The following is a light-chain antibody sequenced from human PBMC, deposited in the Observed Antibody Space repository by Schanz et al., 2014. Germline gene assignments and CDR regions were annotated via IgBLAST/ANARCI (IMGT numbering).Light chain of an antibody. J-gene: IGKJ2*01. CDR3: HQYGNSPKT. CDR1: QSVSGFY. CDR2: GAS. Sequence: EIVLTQSPGTLSLSPGERATLSCRASQSVSGFYLAWYQQRPGQAPRLLIYGASTRASDFPDRFSGSGSGTDFTLTISRLETEDFAVYYCHQYGNSPKTFGQGTKLEIK. V-gene: IGKV3-20*01.